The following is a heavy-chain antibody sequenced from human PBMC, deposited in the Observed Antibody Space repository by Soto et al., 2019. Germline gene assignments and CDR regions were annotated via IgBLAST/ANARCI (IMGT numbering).Heavy chain of an antibody. CDR2: IKSIANGGTT. CDR3: TTGYCSSSMCFK. J-gene: IGHJ4*02. Sequence: GGSLRLSCATSGFTFSNAWMSWVRQAPGKGLEWVGRIKSIANGGTTDYAAPVEGRFTISRDDSKNTLYLQMNSLQTEDTAVYYCTTGYCSSSMCFKWGQGTPVTVS. V-gene: IGHV3-15*01. CDR1: GFTFSNAW. D-gene: IGHD2-2*01.